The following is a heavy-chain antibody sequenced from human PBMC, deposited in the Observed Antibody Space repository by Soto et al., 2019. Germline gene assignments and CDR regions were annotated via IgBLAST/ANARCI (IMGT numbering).Heavy chain of an antibody. V-gene: IGHV3-7*01. Sequence: EVQLVESGGGLVQPGGSLRLSCAASGFSFSSYWMTWVRQAPGKGLEWVANISPDGSDKYYVDSVKGRFTISRDHVKNSLYLQVNSLRVDDTALYYCARVRIDLWGRGTLVTVSS. CDR2: ISPDGSDK. CDR1: GFSFSSYW. CDR3: ARVRIDL. J-gene: IGHJ2*01.